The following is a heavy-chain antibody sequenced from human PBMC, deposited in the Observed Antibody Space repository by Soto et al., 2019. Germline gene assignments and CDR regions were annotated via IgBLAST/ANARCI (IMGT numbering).Heavy chain of an antibody. CDR3: AADATAWQQMVPSDY. Sequence: KVSCKASGFTFTSSAFQWVRQARGQRLEWIGWIAVGSGYTSYAQRFQDRVTLTRDMSTATTYMELSRLTSEDTAIYYCAADATAWQQMVPSDYWGQGALVTVSS. D-gene: IGHD2-8*01. CDR2: IAVGSGYT. J-gene: IGHJ4*02. CDR1: GFTFTSSA. V-gene: IGHV1-58*01.